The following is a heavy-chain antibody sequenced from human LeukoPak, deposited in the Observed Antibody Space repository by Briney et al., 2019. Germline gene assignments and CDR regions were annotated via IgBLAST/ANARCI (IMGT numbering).Heavy chain of an antibody. J-gene: IGHJ4*02. D-gene: IGHD3-16*02. CDR1: GDSISSYY. V-gene: IGHV4-59*12. CDR2: IYDSGNT. CDR3: ARDGMITFGGVIVGSLDY. Sequence: SETLSLTCTVSGDSISSYYWSWIRQPPGKGLEWIGYIYDSGNTNYNPSLESRVTISVDTSKNQFSLKLSSVTAADTAVYYRARDGMITFGGVIVGSLDYWGQGTLVTVSS.